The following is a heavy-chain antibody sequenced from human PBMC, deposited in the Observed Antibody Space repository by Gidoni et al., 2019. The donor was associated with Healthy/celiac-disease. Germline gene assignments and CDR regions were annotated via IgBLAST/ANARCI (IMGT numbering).Heavy chain of an antibody. CDR3: ARVDLGDFDY. CDR2: IYYSGST. Sequence: QVQLQESGPGLVKPSQALSLTCTVAGGSISSGAYYWSWIRQHPGTGLEWIGYIYYSGSTYYNPSLKSRVTISVDTSKNQFSLKLSSVTAADTAVYYCARVDLGDFDYWGQGTLVTVSS. J-gene: IGHJ4*02. CDR1: GGSISSGAYY. D-gene: IGHD3-16*01. V-gene: IGHV4-31*03.